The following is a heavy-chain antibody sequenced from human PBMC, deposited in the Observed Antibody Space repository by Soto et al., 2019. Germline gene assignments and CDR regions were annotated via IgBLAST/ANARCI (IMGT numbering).Heavy chain of an antibody. CDR2: INPSGGST. CDR3: ARDDYGDYHDY. CDR1: GYTFTSYY. Sequence: GASVKVSCKASGYTFTSYYMHWVRQAPGQGLEWMGIINPSGGSTSYAQKFQGRVTMTTDTSTSTGYMELRSLRSDDTAVYYCARDDYGDYHDYWGQGTLVTVSS. V-gene: IGHV1-46*01. J-gene: IGHJ4*02. D-gene: IGHD4-17*01.